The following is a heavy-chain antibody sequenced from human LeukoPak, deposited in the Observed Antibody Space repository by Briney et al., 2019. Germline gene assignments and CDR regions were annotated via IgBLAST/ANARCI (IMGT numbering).Heavy chain of an antibody. J-gene: IGHJ5*02. CDR2: INHSGST. D-gene: IGHD4-23*01. CDR3: ARRTVTDWFDP. V-gene: IGHV4-34*01. Sequence: SETLSLTCAVYGGPFSGYYWSWIRQPPGKGLEWIGEINHSGSTNYNPSLKSRVTISVDTSKNQFSLKLSSVTAADTAVYYCARRTVTDWFDPWGQGTLVTVSS. CDR1: GGPFSGYY.